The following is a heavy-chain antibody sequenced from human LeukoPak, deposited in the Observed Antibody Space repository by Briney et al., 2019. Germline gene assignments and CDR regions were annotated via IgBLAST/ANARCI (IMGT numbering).Heavy chain of an antibody. CDR2: INPNSGGT. CDR1: GYTFTGYY. D-gene: IGHD6-13*01. Sequence: ASVKVSCKASGYTFTGYYMHWVRQAPGQGLEWMGWINPNSGGTNYAQKFQGRVTMTRDTSISTAYMELSRLRSDDTAVYYCASKASTSWYHSQGSQGFFDYWGQGTLVTVSS. J-gene: IGHJ4*02. CDR3: ASKASTSWYHSQGSQGFFDY. V-gene: IGHV1-2*02.